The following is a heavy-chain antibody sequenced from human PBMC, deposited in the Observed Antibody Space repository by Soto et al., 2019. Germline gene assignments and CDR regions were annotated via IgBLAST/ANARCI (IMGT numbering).Heavy chain of an antibody. CDR3: ASAYSGSYMDY. J-gene: IGHJ4*02. CDR2: IYYSGST. V-gene: IGHV4-59*01. Sequence: SETLSLTCTVSGGSISSYYWSWIRQPPGRGLEWIGYIYYSGSTNYNPSLKSRVTISVDTSKNQFSLKLSSVTAADTAVYYCASAYSGSYMDYWGQGTLVTVSS. D-gene: IGHD1-26*01. CDR1: GGSISSYY.